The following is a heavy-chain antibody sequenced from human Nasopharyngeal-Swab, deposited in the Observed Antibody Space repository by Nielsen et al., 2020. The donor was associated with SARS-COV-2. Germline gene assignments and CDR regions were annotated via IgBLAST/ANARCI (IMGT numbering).Heavy chain of an antibody. CDR3: ARASDYGDYGGYFDY. D-gene: IGHD4-17*01. J-gene: IGHJ4*02. V-gene: IGHV1-69*06. Sequence: GRQAPGQGLEWMGGIIPIFGTANYAQKFQGRVTITADKSTSTAYMELSSLRSEDTAVYYCARASDYGDYGGYFDYWGQGTLVTVSS. CDR2: IIPIFGTA.